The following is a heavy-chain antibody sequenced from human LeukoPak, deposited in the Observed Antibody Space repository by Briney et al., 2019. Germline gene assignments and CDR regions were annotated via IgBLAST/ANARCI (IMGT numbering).Heavy chain of an antibody. CDR1: GGSFSGYY. J-gene: IGHJ6*02. Sequence: SETLSPTCAVYGGSFSGYYWSWIRQPPGKGPEWIGEINHSGSTNYNPSLKSRVTISVDTSKNQFSLKLSSVTAADTAVYYCARLRYSYGPYYYYGMDVWGQGTTVTVSS. V-gene: IGHV4-34*01. CDR2: INHSGST. CDR3: ARLRYSYGPYYYYGMDV. D-gene: IGHD5-18*01.